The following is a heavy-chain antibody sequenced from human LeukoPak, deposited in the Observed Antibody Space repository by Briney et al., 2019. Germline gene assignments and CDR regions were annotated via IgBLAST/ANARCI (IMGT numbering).Heavy chain of an antibody. CDR1: GGSISSGGYY. CDR2: IYYSGST. J-gene: IGHJ5*02. Sequence: SQTLSLTCTVSGGSISSGGYYWSWIRQHPGKGLEWIGYIYYSGSTYYNPSLKSRVTISVDTSKNQFSLKLSSVTAADTAVYYCARGHYYSNWVDPWGQGTLVTVSS. CDR3: ARGHYYSNWVDP. V-gene: IGHV4-31*03. D-gene: IGHD4-11*01.